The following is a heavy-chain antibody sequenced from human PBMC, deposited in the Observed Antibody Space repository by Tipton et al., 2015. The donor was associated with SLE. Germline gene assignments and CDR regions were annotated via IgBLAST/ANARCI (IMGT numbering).Heavy chain of an antibody. CDR1: GGSISSSSYY. Sequence: TLSLTCTVSGGSISSSSYYWGWIRQPPGKGLEWIGRIYYSGSTYYNPSLKSRVTISVDTSKNQFSLKLTSVTAADTAVYYCVGWGSSGYYYGFDYWGQGTLVTVSS. V-gene: IGHV4-39*01. CDR2: IYYSGST. J-gene: IGHJ4*02. D-gene: IGHD3-22*01. CDR3: VGWGSSGYYYGFDY.